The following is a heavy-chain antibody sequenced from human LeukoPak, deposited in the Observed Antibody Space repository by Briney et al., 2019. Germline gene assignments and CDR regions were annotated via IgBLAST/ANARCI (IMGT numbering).Heavy chain of an antibody. CDR2: IHYSGST. Sequence: TSETLSLTCTVSGASISSYYWSWIRQPPGKGLEWIGYIHYSGSTRNNPSLKSRVTISVDTSKNQFSLKLTSVTAADTAVYYCARHLDWDSGGDAFDIWGQGTMVTVSS. CDR3: ARHLDWDSGGDAFDI. V-gene: IGHV4-59*08. D-gene: IGHD3/OR15-3a*01. J-gene: IGHJ3*02. CDR1: GASISSYY.